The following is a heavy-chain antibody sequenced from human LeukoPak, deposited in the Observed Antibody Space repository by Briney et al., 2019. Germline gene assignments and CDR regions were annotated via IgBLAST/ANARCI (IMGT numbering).Heavy chain of an antibody. CDR1: GFTFSDYY. CDR2: ISGSGSTI. J-gene: IGHJ4*02. V-gene: IGHV3-11*04. Sequence: NPGGSLRLSCAASGFTFSDYYMSWIRQAPGKGLEWVSYISGSGSTIYYADSVKGRLTISRDNAKNSLYLQMNSLRAEDTAVYYCARERGYDFWSGSRVLFDYWGQGTLVTVSS. D-gene: IGHD3-3*01. CDR3: ARERGYDFWSGSRVLFDY.